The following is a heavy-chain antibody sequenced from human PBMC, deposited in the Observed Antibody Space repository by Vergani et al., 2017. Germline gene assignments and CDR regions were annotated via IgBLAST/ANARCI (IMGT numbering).Heavy chain of an antibody. CDR1: GDSISSYY. V-gene: IGHV4-59*08. J-gene: IGHJ4*02. CDR3: ARATTVTIDY. D-gene: IGHD4-17*01. CDR2: IYYSGST. Sequence: QVQLQESGPGLVKPSETLSLTCTVSGDSISSYYWSWIRQPPGKGLEWIGYIYYSGSTYYNPSLKSRVTISVDTSKNQFSLKLSSVTAADTAVYYCARATTVTIDYWGQGTLVTVSS.